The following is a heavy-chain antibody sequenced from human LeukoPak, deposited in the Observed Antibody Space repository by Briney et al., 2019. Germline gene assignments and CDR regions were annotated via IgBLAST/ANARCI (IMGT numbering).Heavy chain of an antibody. J-gene: IGHJ4*02. CDR2: MNPNRGDT. V-gene: IGHV1-2*02. Sequence: GASVKVSCKASGYTFTCYYIHWMRQAPGQGREWMGWMNPNRGDTSYAQKFQGRVTMTRDTPINTAYIELSGLTSDATAVYYCGRRRIDCSXTGXYVDYWGQGTLVTVSS. CDR3: GRRRIDCSXTGXYVDY. CDR1: GYTFTCYY. D-gene: IGHD2-15*01.